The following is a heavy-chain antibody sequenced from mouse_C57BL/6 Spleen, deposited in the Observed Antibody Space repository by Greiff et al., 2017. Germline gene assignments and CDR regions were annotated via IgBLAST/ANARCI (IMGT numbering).Heavy chain of an antibody. J-gene: IGHJ2*01. V-gene: IGHV1-78*01. Sequence: VQLQQSDAELVKPGASVKISCKVSGYTFTDHTLHWMKQRPEQGLEWIGYIYPRDGSTKYNEKFKGKATLTADKSSSTAYMQLNSLTSEDAADYYCAREGAYDYGSTPDYWGQGTTLTVSS. CDR3: AREGAYDYGSTPDY. D-gene: IGHD1-1*01. CDR2: IYPRDGST. CDR1: GYTFTDHT.